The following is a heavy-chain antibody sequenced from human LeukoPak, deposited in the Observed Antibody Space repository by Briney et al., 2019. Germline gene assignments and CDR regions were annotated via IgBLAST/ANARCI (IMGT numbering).Heavy chain of an antibody. Sequence: GGSLRLSCAASGFTFDDYAMHWIRQGPGKGLEWVANMNQDGSEKNYVDSVKGRFTISRDNGKNSLYLQMNSLRAEDTAVYYCAREGFLDYWGRGTLVTVSS. CDR1: GFTFDDYA. CDR2: MNQDGSEK. J-gene: IGHJ4*02. D-gene: IGHD3-3*01. V-gene: IGHV3-7*01. CDR3: AREGFLDY.